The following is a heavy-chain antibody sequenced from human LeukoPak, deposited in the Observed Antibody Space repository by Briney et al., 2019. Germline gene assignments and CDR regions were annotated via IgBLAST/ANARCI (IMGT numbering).Heavy chain of an antibody. Sequence: PGGSLRLSCAASGFTFDDYGMSWVRQAPGKGLEWVSGINWNGGSTGYADSVKGRFTISRDNAKNSLYLQMNSLRAEDTALYYCARDLYWVYAQDGYFVYWGQGTLVTVSS. CDR2: INWNGGST. D-gene: IGHD2-8*01. J-gene: IGHJ4*02. CDR1: GFTFDDYG. CDR3: ARDLYWVYAQDGYFVY. V-gene: IGHV3-20*04.